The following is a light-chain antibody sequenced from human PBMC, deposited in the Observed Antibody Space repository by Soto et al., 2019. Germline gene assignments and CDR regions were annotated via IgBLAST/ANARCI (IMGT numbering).Light chain of an antibody. CDR3: AAWDDSLNGPNWV. V-gene: IGLV1-44*01. CDR1: SSNIGSHT. J-gene: IGLJ3*02. CDR2: NDN. Sequence: QPVLTQPPSASGTPGQRVTISCSGSSSNIGSHTVNWYQQLPGAAPKFLIYNDNQRPSGVPDRFSGSKSGTSASLAISGLQSEDEADYYCAAWDDSLNGPNWVFGGGTQLTVL.